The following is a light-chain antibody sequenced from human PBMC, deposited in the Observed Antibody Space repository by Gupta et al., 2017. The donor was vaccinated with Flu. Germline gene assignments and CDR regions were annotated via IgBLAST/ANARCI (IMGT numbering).Light chain of an antibody. CDR3: HVYDIGGDSYWV. Sequence: SSVLSQPPSVSGAPGQTARITCGGNDIGRKSVQWYRQKPGQGPVLVLSDNSDRPSGIPARFSVSNSGNTATLTIARVEGGDEADYYCHVYDIGGDSYWVFGTGTRVTVL. CDR1: DIGRKS. V-gene: IGLV3-21*02. J-gene: IGLJ1*01. CDR2: DNS.